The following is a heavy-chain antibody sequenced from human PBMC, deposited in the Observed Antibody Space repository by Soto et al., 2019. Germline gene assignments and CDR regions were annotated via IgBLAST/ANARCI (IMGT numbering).Heavy chain of an antibody. D-gene: IGHD6-19*01. J-gene: IGHJ4*02. Sequence: GGSLRLSCAASGFTFSSYGMHWVRQAPGKGLEWVAVIWYDGSNKYFADSVKGRFTISRDNSKNTLYLQMSSLRAEDTAVYDCARDVLIVSVAGTVGIDYWGQGTLVTVSS. CDR2: IWYDGSNK. CDR3: ARDVLIVSVAGTVGIDY. CDR1: GFTFSSYG. V-gene: IGHV3-33*01.